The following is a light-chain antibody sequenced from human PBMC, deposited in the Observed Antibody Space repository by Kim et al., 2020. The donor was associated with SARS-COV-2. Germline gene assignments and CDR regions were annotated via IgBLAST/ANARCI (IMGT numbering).Light chain of an antibody. J-gene: IGKJ2*01. CDR2: GAS. V-gene: IGKV3-15*01. CDR1: QSVSSN. Sequence: LVMPQSPATLSVSPGERATLSCRASQSVSSNLAWYQQKPGQAPRLLIYGASTRATGIPARFSGSGSGTEFTLTISSLQSEDFAVYYCQQYNNWPPYTFGQGTKLEI. CDR3: QQYNNWPPYT.